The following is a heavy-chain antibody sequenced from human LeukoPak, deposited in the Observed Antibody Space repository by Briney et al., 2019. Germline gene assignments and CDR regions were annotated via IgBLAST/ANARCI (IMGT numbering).Heavy chain of an antibody. CDR1: GYTFTSYG. CDR2: ISAYNGNT. D-gene: IGHD3-10*01. Sequence: GASVKVSCKASGYTFTSYGISWVRQAPGQGLEWMGWISAYNGNTNYAQKLQGRVTMTTDTSTSTAYMELRSLRSDDTAVYYCARARSIYGSGIPGYYFDYWGQGTLVTVSS. J-gene: IGHJ4*02. CDR3: ARARSIYGSGIPGYYFDY. V-gene: IGHV1-18*01.